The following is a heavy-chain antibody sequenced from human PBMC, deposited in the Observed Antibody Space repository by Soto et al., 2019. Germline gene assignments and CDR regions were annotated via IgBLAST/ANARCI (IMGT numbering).Heavy chain of an antibody. CDR3: VRHATDRHGNAEDWYFDL. Sequence: QVQLQESGPGLVRPSETLSLTCTVSAASISSYYWTWIRQPPGKGLEWIGHMYNSEDTKYNPSLNSRVTMSVDTSKNQFSLKLRSVTAADTAIYYCVRHATDRHGNAEDWYFDLWGRGTLVTVSS. V-gene: IGHV4-59*08. CDR2: MYNSEDT. J-gene: IGHJ2*01. CDR1: AASISSYY. D-gene: IGHD2-15*01.